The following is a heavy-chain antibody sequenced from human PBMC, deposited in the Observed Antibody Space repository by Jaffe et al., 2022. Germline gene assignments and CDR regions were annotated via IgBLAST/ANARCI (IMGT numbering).Heavy chain of an antibody. CDR3: ARGITIFGVGPDTNWFDP. V-gene: IGHV4-59*01. CDR2: IYYSGST. Sequence: QVQLQESGPGLVKPSETLSLTCTVSGGSISSYYWSWIRQPPGKGLEWIGYIYYSGSTNYNPSLKSRVTISVDTSKNQFSLKLSSVTAADTAVYYCARGITIFGVGPDTNWFDPWGQGTLVTVSS. J-gene: IGHJ5*02. D-gene: IGHD3-3*01. CDR1: GGSISSYY.